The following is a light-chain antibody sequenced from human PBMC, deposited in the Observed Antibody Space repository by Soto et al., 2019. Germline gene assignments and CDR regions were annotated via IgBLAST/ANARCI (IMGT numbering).Light chain of an antibody. V-gene: IGLV2-14*01. J-gene: IGLJ3*02. CDR2: DVS. CDR1: GSDIGGYKY. CDR3: SSSTSIIVK. Sequence: QSALTQPASVSGSPGQSITISCTGTGSDIGGYKYVSWYQQHPGKAPKLMIYDVSKRPLGVSYRFSGSKSGNTASLTISGLQTEDEADYYCSSSTSIIVKFGGGTKLTVL.